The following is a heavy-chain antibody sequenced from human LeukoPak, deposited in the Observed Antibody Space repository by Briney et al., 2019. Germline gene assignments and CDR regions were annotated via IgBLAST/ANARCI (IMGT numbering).Heavy chain of an antibody. D-gene: IGHD3-3*01. V-gene: IGHV1-3*01. J-gene: IGHJ3*02. CDR1: GYTFTSYA. CDR3: ARARVAFTPDAFDI. CDR2: INAGNGNT. Sequence: ASVKVSCKASGYTFTSYAMHWVRQAPGQRLEWMGWINAGNGNTKYSQKFQGRVTITRDTSASTAYMELSSLRSDDTAVYYCARARVAFTPDAFDIWGQGTMVTVSS.